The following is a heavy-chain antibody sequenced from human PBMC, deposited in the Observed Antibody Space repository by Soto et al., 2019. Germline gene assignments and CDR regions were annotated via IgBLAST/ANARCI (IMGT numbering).Heavy chain of an antibody. V-gene: IGHV3-23*01. CDR3: AKDTYSSSWPILFDY. CDR2: ISGSGGST. CDR1: GFTFSSYA. D-gene: IGHD6-13*01. J-gene: IGHJ4*02. Sequence: EVQLLESGGGLVQPGGSLRLSCVASGFTFSSYAMSWVRQAPGKGLEWVSAISGSGGSTYYADSVKGRFTISRDNSKNTLYLQMNSLRAEDTAVYYCAKDTYSSSWPILFDYWGQGTLVTVSS.